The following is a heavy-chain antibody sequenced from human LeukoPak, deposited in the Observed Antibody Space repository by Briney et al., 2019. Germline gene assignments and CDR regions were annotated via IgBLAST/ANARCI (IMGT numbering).Heavy chain of an antibody. V-gene: IGHV1-2*06. Sequence: GASVKVSCKASGYTFTGYYMHWVRQAPGQGLEWMGRINPNSGGTNYAQKFQGRVTMTRDTSISTACMELSRLRSDDTAVYYCAAPGYCSGGSCYPNWFDPWGQGTLVTVSS. J-gene: IGHJ5*02. CDR2: INPNSGGT. CDR1: GYTFTGYY. CDR3: AAPGYCSGGSCYPNWFDP. D-gene: IGHD2-15*01.